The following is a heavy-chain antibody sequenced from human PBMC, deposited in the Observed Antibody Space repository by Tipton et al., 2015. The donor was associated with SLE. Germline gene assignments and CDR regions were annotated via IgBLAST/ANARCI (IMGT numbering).Heavy chain of an antibody. Sequence: QSGAEVKKPGSSVKASCKASGGTFSSSAISWVRQAPGQGLEWMGGIIPMFGARTYAQKFQGRVTLTAEESTSTAFMELTSLTSEDTAVYFCASAVASGGSLIYYYDSWGQGTLVTVSS. J-gene: IGHJ4*02. CDR3: ASAVASGGSLIYYYDS. CDR1: GGTFSSSA. D-gene: IGHD3-16*01. V-gene: IGHV1-69*01. CDR2: IIPMFGAR.